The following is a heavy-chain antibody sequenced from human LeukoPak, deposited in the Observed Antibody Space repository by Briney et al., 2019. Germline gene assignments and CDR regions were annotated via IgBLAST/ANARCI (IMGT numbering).Heavy chain of an antibody. V-gene: IGHV3-23*01. Sequence: GGSLRLSCAASGFTFTSYAMNWVRQAPGKGLEWVSTIYDDNTYYADSVKGRFTISRDNSKNTLYLQMNSLRAEDTAVYYCAKDRGGYSGYGLFDYWGQGTLVTVSS. D-gene: IGHD5-12*01. CDR2: IYDDNT. CDR1: GFTFTSYA. CDR3: AKDRGGYSGYGLFDY. J-gene: IGHJ4*02.